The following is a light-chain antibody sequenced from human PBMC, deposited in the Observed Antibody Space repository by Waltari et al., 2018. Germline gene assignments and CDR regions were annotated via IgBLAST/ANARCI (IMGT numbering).Light chain of an antibody. CDR1: RSDVGGDDY. Sequence: SALTQPRSVSGSPGQSVTISCTGTRSDVGGDDYVAWYQQQSAKAPTLIIFRVTERPSGVPDRFSGSKSGNTASLTISGLQSEDEADYYCCSYAGSYTEVFGTGTTVTVL. V-gene: IGLV2-11*01. J-gene: IGLJ1*01. CDR2: RVT. CDR3: CSYAGSYTEV.